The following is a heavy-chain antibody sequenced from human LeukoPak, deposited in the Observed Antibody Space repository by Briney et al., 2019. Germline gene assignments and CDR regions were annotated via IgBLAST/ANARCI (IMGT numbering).Heavy chain of an antibody. D-gene: IGHD3-16*01. V-gene: IGHV1-46*01. Sequence: DSVKVSCKASGYTFTSHYIHWVRQAPGQGLEWMGIINPSGGSTTYAQNFQGRVTMTRDMSTSTVYMELRSLRSEDTAVYYCARERRAWGEDFWGQGTLVTVSS. CDR2: INPSGGST. CDR3: ARERRAWGEDF. J-gene: IGHJ4*02. CDR1: GYTFTSHY.